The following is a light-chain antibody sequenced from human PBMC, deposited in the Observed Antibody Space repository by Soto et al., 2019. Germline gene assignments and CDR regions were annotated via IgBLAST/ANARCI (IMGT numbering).Light chain of an antibody. V-gene: IGKV3-15*01. CDR3: QQYGNAPFT. J-gene: IGKJ3*01. Sequence: EIVMTQSPATLSVSPGERATLSCRASQSVSSNLAWYQQKPGQAPRPLIYGASTRATGIPARFSGSGSGTEFTLTISSLQSEDFALYYCQQYGNAPFTFGPGTKVDI. CDR2: GAS. CDR1: QSVSSN.